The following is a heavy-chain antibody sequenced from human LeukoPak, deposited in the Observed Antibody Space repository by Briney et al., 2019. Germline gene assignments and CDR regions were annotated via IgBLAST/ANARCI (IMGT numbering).Heavy chain of an antibody. CDR3: ARGGWTGEWEF. CDR1: GGSISSYY. J-gene: IGHJ4*02. D-gene: IGHD3/OR15-3a*01. CDR2: IYTSGST. Sequence: SETLSLTCTVSGGSISSYYWSWIRQPAGKGLEWIGRIYTSGSTNYNPSLKSRVTISVDTSKNQFSLKLRSVTAADTAVYYCARGGWTGEWEFWGQGTLVSVSS. V-gene: IGHV4-4*07.